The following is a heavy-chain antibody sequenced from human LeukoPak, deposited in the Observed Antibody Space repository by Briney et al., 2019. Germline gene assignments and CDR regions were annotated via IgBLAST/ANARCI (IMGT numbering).Heavy chain of an antibody. D-gene: IGHD3-10*01. CDR2: IKSKTDGGTT. V-gene: IGHV3-15*01. J-gene: IGHJ4*02. CDR1: GFTFSNAW. Sequence: GGSLRLSCAASGFTFSNAWMSWVRQAPGKGLEWVGRIKSKTDGGTTDYAAPVKGRFTISRDDSKNTLYLQMNSLKTEDTAVYYCTTDRVGVLLWFGELLSPDYWGQGTLVTVSS. CDR3: TTDRVGVLLWFGELLSPDY.